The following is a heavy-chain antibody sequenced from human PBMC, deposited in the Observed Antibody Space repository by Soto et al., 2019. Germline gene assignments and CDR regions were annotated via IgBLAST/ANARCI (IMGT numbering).Heavy chain of an antibody. CDR2: IYYRGTT. CDR1: GGSISSSSYY. CDR3: ARDYGDYQFDY. J-gene: IGHJ4*02. D-gene: IGHD4-17*01. V-gene: IGHV4-39*02. Sequence: QLQLQESGPGLVRPSETLSLTCTVSGGSISSSSYYWGWIRQPPGKGLEWIGNIYYRGTTSYNPSLKSRVTISVDTSKNQFSLKLASVTAADTAVYYCARDYGDYQFDYWGQGTLVTVSS.